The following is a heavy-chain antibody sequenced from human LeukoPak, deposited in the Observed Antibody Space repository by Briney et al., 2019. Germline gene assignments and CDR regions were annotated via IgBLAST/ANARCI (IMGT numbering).Heavy chain of an antibody. V-gene: IGHV3-9*01. CDR2: ISWNSGSI. CDR1: GFTFDDYA. J-gene: IGHJ4*02. Sequence: GGSLRLSCAASGFTFDDYAMHWVRQAPGKGLEWVSGISWNSGSIGYADSVKGRFTISRDNAKNSLYLQMNSLRAEDTALYYCAKDMDYYGSGPLDYWGRGTLVTVSS. D-gene: IGHD3-10*01. CDR3: AKDMDYYGSGPLDY.